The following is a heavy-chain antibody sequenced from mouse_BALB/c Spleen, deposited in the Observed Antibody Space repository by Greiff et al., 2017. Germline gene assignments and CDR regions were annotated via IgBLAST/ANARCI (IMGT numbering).Heavy chain of an antibody. V-gene: IGHV14-4*02. CDR2: IDPENGGT. D-gene: IGHD2-13*01. J-gene: IGHJ4*01. Sequence: EVQLQQSGAELVRSGASVKLSCTASGFNIKDYYMHWVKQRPEQGLEWIGWIDPENGGTEYAPKFQGKATMTADTSSNTAYLQLSSMTAEDTAVYSCNAFYGDYWWAMDYWGQGTSVTVSS. CDR1: GFNIKDYY. CDR3: NAFYGDYWWAMDY.